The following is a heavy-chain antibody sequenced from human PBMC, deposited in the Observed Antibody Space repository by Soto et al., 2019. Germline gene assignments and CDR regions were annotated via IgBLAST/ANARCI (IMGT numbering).Heavy chain of an antibody. CDR1: GYTFTSNY. V-gene: IGHV1-46*01. D-gene: IGHD2-21*02. J-gene: IGHJ4*02. Sequence: QVQLAQSGADLKKPGASVKVSCKTSGYTFTSNYLHWLRQAPGQGIEWMAMINPRDGSTTYAQKFRGRVTVTKDTSTSFVYMELTSLRFDDTAVYYCARGAGMMTAVLDYWGQGALVTVSS. CDR2: INPRDGST. CDR3: ARGAGMMTAVLDY.